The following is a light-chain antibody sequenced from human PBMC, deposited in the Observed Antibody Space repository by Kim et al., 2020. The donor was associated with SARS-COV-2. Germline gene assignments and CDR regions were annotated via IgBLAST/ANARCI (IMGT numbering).Light chain of an antibody. CDR2: AAY. V-gene: IGKV1D-8*02. Sequence: SASPGDKVTITCRLTQNIARYLAWFQQRRGKAPQHHIYAAYTLHTGTTSRFSGSGSGTDFTLTINPLQSEDSATYFCQQYFDFPYTFGQGTKLEI. CDR3: QQYFDFPYT. CDR1: QNIARY. J-gene: IGKJ2*01.